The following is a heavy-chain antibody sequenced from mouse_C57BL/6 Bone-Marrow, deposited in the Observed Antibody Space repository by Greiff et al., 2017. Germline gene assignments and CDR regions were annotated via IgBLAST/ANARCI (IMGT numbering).Heavy chain of an antibody. D-gene: IGHD4-1*01. CDR3: ARGGTGTGFWFAY. V-gene: IGHV3-6*01. CDR2: ISYDGSH. J-gene: IGHJ3*01. Sequence: EVKVEESGPGLVKPSQSLSLTCSVTGYSITSGYYWNWIRQFPGNKLEWMGYISYDGSHNYNPSLKNRISITRDPSKNQFFLKLNSVTTEDTATCYCARGGTGTGFWFAYWGQGTLVTVSA. CDR1: GYSITSGYY.